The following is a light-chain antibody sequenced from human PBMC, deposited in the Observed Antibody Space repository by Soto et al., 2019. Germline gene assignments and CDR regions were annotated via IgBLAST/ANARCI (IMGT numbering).Light chain of an antibody. V-gene: IGLV1-47*02. CDR2: SNN. Sequence: QSALTQPPSASGTPGQRVTISCSGSSSNIGSNYVYWYQQLPGTAPKLLIYSNNQRPSGVPDRFSGSKSGTSASLAISGLRSEDEADYYCAAWDDSLSALVFGGGTKVTVL. CDR1: SSNIGSNY. J-gene: IGLJ2*01. CDR3: AAWDDSLSALV.